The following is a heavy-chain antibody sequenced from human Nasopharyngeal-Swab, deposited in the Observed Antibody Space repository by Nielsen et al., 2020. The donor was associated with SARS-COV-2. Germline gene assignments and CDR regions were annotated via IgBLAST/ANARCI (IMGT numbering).Heavy chain of an antibody. J-gene: IGHJ6*02. CDR3: ARRPTGTEKDYYYGMDV. V-gene: IGHV1-2*05. CDR2: INPNSGGT. D-gene: IGHD1-1*01. Sequence: WVRQAPGQGLEWMGRINPNSGGTNYAQKFQGRVTMTRDTSISTAYMELSRLRSDDTDVYYCARRPTGTEKDYYYGMDVWGQGTTVTVSS.